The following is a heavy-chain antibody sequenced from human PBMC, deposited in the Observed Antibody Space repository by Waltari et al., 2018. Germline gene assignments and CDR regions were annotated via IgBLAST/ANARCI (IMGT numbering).Heavy chain of an antibody. Sequence: DYADSVRGRFTISRDNSRNTMYLQMNSLRHEDTAVYYCVKRATVITSADWYFDVWGRGTLVTVSS. D-gene: IGHD4-17*01. CDR3: VKRATVITSADWYFDV. V-gene: IGHV3-64D*06. J-gene: IGHJ2*01.